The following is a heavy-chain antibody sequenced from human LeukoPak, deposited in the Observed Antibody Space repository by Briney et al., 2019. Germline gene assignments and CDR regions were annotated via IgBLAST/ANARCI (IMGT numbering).Heavy chain of an antibody. Sequence: GGSLRLSCAASGFTFSSYAMSWVRQAPGKGLEWVSAISGSGGSTYYADSVKGRFTISRDNSKNTLYLQMNSPRAEDTAVYYCAKDGQSGYSYGGGQGTLVTVSS. J-gene: IGHJ4*02. CDR1: GFTFSSYA. CDR3: AKDGQSGYSYG. V-gene: IGHV3-23*01. D-gene: IGHD5-18*01. CDR2: ISGSGGST.